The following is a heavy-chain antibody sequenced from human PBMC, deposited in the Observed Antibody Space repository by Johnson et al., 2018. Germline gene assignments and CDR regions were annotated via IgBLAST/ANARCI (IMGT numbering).Heavy chain of an antibody. CDR1: GFTFDDYA. Sequence: VQLVQSGGGLVQPGRSLRLSCAASGFTFDDYAMHWVRQAPGKGLEWVSGISWYSGSIGYADSVKGRFTISRDNAKNSLYLEKNSLRVEDTALYYCAKDVQSRGNTAGAAFDIWGQGTMVTVSS. CDR2: ISWYSGSI. D-gene: IGHD3-16*01. V-gene: IGHV3-9*01. CDR3: AKDVQSRGNTAGAAFDI. J-gene: IGHJ3*02.